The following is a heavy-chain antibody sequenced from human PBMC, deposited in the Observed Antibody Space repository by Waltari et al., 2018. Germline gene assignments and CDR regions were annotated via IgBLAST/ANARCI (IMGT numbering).Heavy chain of an antibody. CDR1: GYSFTSYW. Sequence: EVQLVQSGAEVKKPGESLKISCKGSGYSFTSYWIGWVRQMHGKGLEWMGIIYPGDSDTRYSPSFQGQVTISADKSISTAYLQWSSLKASDTAMYYCASRYCTGGVCPDAFDIWGQGTMVTVSS. CDR3: ASRYCTGGVCPDAFDI. CDR2: IYPGDSDT. D-gene: IGHD2-8*02. J-gene: IGHJ3*02. V-gene: IGHV5-51*01.